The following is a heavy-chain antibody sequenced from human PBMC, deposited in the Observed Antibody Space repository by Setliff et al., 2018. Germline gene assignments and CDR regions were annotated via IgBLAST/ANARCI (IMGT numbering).Heavy chain of an antibody. CDR3: ARVVRGGLAGAFDI. V-gene: IGHV3-7*01. CDR1: GFTFSSNW. D-gene: IGHD2-15*01. J-gene: IGHJ3*02. Sequence: GGSLRLSCAVSGFTFSSNWMSWVRQAPGKGLQWVANIKEDGSENYYLDSVKGRFTVSSDNAKNSLYLQMNSLRTEDTAVYYCARVVRGGLAGAFDIWGQGTTVTVSS. CDR2: IKEDGSEN.